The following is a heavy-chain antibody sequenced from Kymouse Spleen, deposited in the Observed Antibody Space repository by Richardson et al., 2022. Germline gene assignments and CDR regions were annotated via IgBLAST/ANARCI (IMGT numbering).Heavy chain of an antibody. CDR2: IYYSGST. CDR1: GGSISSGGYY. CDR3: ARDGVVRGVTHYYYYYGMDV. D-gene: IGHD3-10*01. V-gene: IGHV4-31*03. Sequence: QVQLQESGPGLVKPSQTLSLTCTVSGGSISSGGYYWSWIRQHPGKGLEWIGYIYYSGSTYYNPSLKSRVTISVDTSKNQFSLKLSSVTAADTAVYYCARDGVVRGVTHYYYYYGMDVWGQGTTVTVSS. J-gene: IGHJ6*02.